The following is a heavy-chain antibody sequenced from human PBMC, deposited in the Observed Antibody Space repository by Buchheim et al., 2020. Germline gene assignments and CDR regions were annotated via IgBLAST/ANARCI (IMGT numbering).Heavy chain of an antibody. J-gene: IGHJ4*02. CDR1: GGSISSGGYY. Sequence: QVQLQESGPGLVKPSQTLSLTCTVSGGSISSGGYYWSWIRQHPGKGLEWIGYIYYSGSTYYNPSLKSRVIISVDTSKNQFSLKLSSVTAADTAVYYCARNYYGSGSYYNEERDRDYWGQGTL. CDR2: IYYSGST. D-gene: IGHD3-10*01. V-gene: IGHV4-31*03. CDR3: ARNYYGSGSYYNEERDRDY.